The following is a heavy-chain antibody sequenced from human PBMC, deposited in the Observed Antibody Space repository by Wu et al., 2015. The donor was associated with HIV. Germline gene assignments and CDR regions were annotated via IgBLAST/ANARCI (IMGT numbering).Heavy chain of an antibody. J-gene: IGHJ4*02. CDR2: ISPISETP. CDR3: AGRRPEWRHFDR. Sequence: QVQLVQSGAEVKKPGSSVKVSCKSSGGTFNNYAIIWVRQAPGQGFEWMGGISPISETPDYAQKFQGRVTIATDKSTSTVYMEFSSLRSEDTAMYYCAGRRPEWRHFDRWGQGTLVTVSS. D-gene: IGHD1-26*01. CDR1: GGTFNNYA. V-gene: IGHV1-69*05.